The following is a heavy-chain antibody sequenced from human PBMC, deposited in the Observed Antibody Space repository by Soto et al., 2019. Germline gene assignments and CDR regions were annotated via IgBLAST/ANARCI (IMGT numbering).Heavy chain of an antibody. CDR1: GFTFSPYA. J-gene: IGHJ6*02. Sequence: EVQLLESGGGLVQPGGSLRLSCAASGFTFSPYAMSWVRQAPGQGLEWVSSISGRGGSTHYADSVKGRFTVSRDNSKRALSLQMSSLREEDTATYYCAKGLRLLLRTQYYYGLDVWGRGTTVTVAS. V-gene: IGHV3-23*01. D-gene: IGHD3-16*01. CDR3: AKGLRLLLRTQYYYGLDV. CDR2: ISGRGGST.